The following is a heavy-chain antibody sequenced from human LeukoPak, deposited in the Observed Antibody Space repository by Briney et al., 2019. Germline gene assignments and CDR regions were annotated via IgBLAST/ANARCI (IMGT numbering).Heavy chain of an antibody. CDR3: ASETLRGPITHIDY. CDR1: GGSISGYY. J-gene: IGHJ4*02. D-gene: IGHD3-10*01. Sequence: SETLSLTCTVSGGSISGYYWGWIRQPPGKGLEWIGSIYHSGSTYYNPSLKSRVTISVDTSKNQFSLKLSSVTAADTAVYYCASETLRGPITHIDYWGQGTLVTVSS. CDR2: IYHSGST. V-gene: IGHV4-38-2*02.